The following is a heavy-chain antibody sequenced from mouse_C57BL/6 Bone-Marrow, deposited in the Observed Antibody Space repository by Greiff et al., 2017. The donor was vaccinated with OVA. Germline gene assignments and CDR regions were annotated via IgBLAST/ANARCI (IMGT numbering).Heavy chain of an antibody. CDR3: ARLYLYYAMDY. J-gene: IGHJ4*01. CDR2: IYPSDSET. Sequence: QVQLQQPGAELVRPGSSVKLSCKASGYTFPSYWMDWVKQRPGQGLEWIGNIYPSDSETHYNQKFKDKATLTVDKSSSTAYMQLSSLTSEDSAVYYCARLYLYYAMDYWGQGTSVTVSS. D-gene: IGHD5-1*01. CDR1: GYTFPSYW. V-gene: IGHV1-61*01.